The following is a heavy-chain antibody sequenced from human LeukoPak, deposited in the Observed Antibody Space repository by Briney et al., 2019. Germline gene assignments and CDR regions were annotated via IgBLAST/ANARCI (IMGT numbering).Heavy chain of an antibody. CDR3: ARELELTEFDY. D-gene: IGHD1-7*01. Sequence: PGGSLRLSCAASGFSFSSYGMHWVRQAPGKGLEWVAVIWYDGSKKYYADSVKGRFTISRDNAKNSLYLQMNSLRAEDTAVYYCARELELTEFDYWGQGTLVTVSS. V-gene: IGHV3-33*01. CDR1: GFSFSSYG. J-gene: IGHJ4*02. CDR2: IWYDGSKK.